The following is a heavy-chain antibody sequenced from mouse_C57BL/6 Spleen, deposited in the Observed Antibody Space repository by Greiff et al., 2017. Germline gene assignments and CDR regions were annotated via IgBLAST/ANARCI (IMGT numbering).Heavy chain of an antibody. CDR2: IDPSDSYT. Sequence: QVQLKQPGAELVRPGTSVKLSCKASGYTFTSYWMHWVKQRPGQGLEWIGVIDPSDSYTNYNQKFKGKATLTVDTSSSTAYMQLSSLTSEDSAVYYCARTGTSGFDYWGQGTTLTVSS. D-gene: IGHD4-1*01. CDR3: ARTGTSGFDY. J-gene: IGHJ2*01. CDR1: GYTFTSYW. V-gene: IGHV1-59*01.